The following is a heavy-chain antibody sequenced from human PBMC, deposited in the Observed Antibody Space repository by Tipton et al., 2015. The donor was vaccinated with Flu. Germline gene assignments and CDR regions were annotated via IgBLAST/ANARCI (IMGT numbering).Heavy chain of an antibody. CDR3: ARYGTYDGSRYFQH. V-gene: IGHV4-4*02. D-gene: IGHD1-26*01. CDR2: IYHSGST. J-gene: IGHJ1*01. CDR1: GGSISSSNW. Sequence: SLRLSCAVSGGSISSSNWWSWVRQPPGKGLEWIGEIYHSGSTNYNPSLKSRVTISVDKSKNQFSLKLSSVTAADTAVYYCARYGTYDGSRYFQHWGQGTLVTVSA.